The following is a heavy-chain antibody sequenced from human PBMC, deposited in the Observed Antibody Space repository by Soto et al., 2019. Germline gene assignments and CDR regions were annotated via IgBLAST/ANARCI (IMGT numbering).Heavy chain of an antibody. CDR2: ISSSSSTI. CDR1: GFTFSSYS. Sequence: GGSLRLSCAASGFTFSSYSMNWVRQAPGKGLEWVSYISSSSSTIYYADSVKGRFTISRDNAKNSLYLQMNSLRAEDTAVYYCARDWTQLRDYYGSGSRRSPMDVWGKGTTVTVSS. D-gene: IGHD3-10*01. V-gene: IGHV3-48*01. J-gene: IGHJ6*03. CDR3: ARDWTQLRDYYGSGSRRSPMDV.